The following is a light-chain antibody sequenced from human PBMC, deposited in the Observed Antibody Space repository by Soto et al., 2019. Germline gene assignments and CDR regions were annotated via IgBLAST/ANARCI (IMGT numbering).Light chain of an antibody. J-gene: IGLJ2*01. Sequence: QSVLTQPPSVSGAPGQRVTISCTGSSSNIGPGYDVQWYQQLPGAAPRLLIFGNTNRPSGVPDRFSGSRSGTSASLAISGLQAEDEADYYCQSYDISLSVSVVFGGGTKLTVL. CDR2: GNT. CDR3: QSYDISLSVSVV. V-gene: IGLV1-40*01. CDR1: SSNIGPGYD.